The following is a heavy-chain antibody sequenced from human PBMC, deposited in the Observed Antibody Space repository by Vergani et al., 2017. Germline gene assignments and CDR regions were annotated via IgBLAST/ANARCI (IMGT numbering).Heavy chain of an antibody. D-gene: IGHD6-19*01. Sequence: QVQLQQWGAGLLKPSETLSLTCAVYGGSFSGYYWSWIRQPPGKGLEWIGEIKHSGSTNYNPSLKSRVTISVDTSKNQFSLKLSSVTAADTAVYYCARQQWLTARGAFDIWGQGTMVTVSS. CDR2: IKHSGST. CDR3: ARQQWLTARGAFDI. V-gene: IGHV4-34*01. CDR1: GGSFSGYY. J-gene: IGHJ3*02.